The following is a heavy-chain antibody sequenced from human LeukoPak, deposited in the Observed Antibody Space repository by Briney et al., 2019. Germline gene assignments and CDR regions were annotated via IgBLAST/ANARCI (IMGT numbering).Heavy chain of an antibody. CDR3: ARGGEGPDYYDSSGYYYDY. J-gene: IGHJ4*02. CDR2: IYYSGST. V-gene: IGHV4-59*01. CDR1: GASLSTYY. D-gene: IGHD3-22*01. Sequence: PSETLSLTCFVSGASLSTYYWSWIRQPPGKGLEWIGYIYYSGSTNYNPSLKSRVTISVDTSKNQFSLKLSSVTAADTAVYYCARGGEGPDYYDSSGYYYDYWGQGTLVTVSS.